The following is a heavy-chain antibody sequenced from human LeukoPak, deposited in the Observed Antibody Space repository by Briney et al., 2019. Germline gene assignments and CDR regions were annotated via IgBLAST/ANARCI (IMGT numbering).Heavy chain of an antibody. CDR1: EFTFNNYW. J-gene: IGHJ6*03. V-gene: IGHV3-7*01. CDR2: IKQDGSEK. CDR3: ARDRRAPYYGFRSGYIDHYYMDV. Sequence: QTWGSLRLSCAASEFTFNNYWMSWVRQAPGKGLEWVANIKQDGSEKYYVDSVKGRFTISRDNAKNSLYLQMNSLRAEDTAVYYCARDRRAPYYGFRSGYIDHYYMDVWGKGTTVTVSS. D-gene: IGHD3-3*01.